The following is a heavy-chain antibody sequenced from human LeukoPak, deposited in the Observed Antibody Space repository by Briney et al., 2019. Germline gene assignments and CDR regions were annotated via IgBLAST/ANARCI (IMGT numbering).Heavy chain of an antibody. V-gene: IGHV4-59*12. CDR3: ARDTDDIVGATTYDAFDI. J-gene: IGHJ3*02. D-gene: IGHD1-26*01. CDR1: GGSMSPYH. CDR2: IYYSGST. Sequence: MTSETLSLTCTVSGGSMSPYHWGWIRQPPGKGLEWTGYIYYSGSTNYNPSLKSRVTMSVDTSKNQFSLKLSSVTAADTAVYYCARDTDDIVGATTYDAFDIWGQGTMVTVSS.